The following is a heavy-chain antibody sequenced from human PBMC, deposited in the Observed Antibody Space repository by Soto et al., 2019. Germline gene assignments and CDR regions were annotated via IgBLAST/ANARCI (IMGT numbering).Heavy chain of an antibody. CDR2: IIPIFGTA. J-gene: IGHJ4*02. D-gene: IGHD6-13*01. CDR3: ARVLTAAGFDY. V-gene: IGHV1-69*05. CDR1: GGTFSSYA. Sequence: GASVKVSCKASGGTFSSYAISWVRQAPGQGLEWMGGIIPIFGTANYAQKLQGRVTMTTDTSTSTAYMELRSLRSDDTAVYYCARVLTAAGFDYWGQGTLVTVSS.